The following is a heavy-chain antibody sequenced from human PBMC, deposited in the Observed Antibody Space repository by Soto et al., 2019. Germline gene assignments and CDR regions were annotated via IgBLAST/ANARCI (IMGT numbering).Heavy chain of an antibody. J-gene: IGHJ4*01. D-gene: IGHD1-26*01. CDR1: GDAFASYS. CDR3: AREGFSGSYFPY. CDR2: IVPIYTTP. V-gene: IGHV1-69*01. Sequence: QVQLVQSGAEGKKPGSSVKVSCKASGDAFASYSINWVRQAPGQGFEWMGRIVPIYTTPKYAQMFRDRVTISADESTSTVYMELSSLRSDDTAVYYCAREGFSGSYFPYWGQGTLVSVSS.